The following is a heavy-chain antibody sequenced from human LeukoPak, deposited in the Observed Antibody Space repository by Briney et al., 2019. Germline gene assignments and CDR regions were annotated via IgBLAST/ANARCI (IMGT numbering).Heavy chain of an antibody. CDR3: ARVPLRYFDWLGGYMDV. CDR1: GGSISSYY. CDR2: IYYSGST. Sequence: PSETLSLTCTVSGGSISSYYWSWIRQPPGKGLEWIGYIYYSGSTNYNPSLKSRVTISVDTSKNQFSLKLSSVTAADTAVYYCARVPLRYFDWLGGYMDVWGKGTTVTVSS. D-gene: IGHD3-9*01. J-gene: IGHJ6*03. V-gene: IGHV4-59*01.